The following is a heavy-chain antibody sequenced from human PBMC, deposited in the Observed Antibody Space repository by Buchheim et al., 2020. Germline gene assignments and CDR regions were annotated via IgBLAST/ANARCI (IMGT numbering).Heavy chain of an antibody. V-gene: IGHV3-30*18. J-gene: IGHJ6*01. CDR1: GFTFSSYG. D-gene: IGHD3-10*01. Sequence: QVQLVESGGGVVQPGRSLRLSCAASGFTFSSYGMHWVRQAPGKGLEWVAVISYDGSNKYYADSVKGRFTISRDNSQNTLYLQMNSLGAEDTAVYYCAKDTFEGSYLYYEYGMDVWGQGTT. CDR3: AKDTFEGSYLYYEYGMDV. CDR2: ISYDGSNK.